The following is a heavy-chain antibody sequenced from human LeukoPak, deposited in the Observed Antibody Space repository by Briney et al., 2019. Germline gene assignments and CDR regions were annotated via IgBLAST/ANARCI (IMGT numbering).Heavy chain of an antibody. V-gene: IGHV3-30-3*01. CDR2: ISFDGNKE. J-gene: IGHJ4*02. CDR3: AREGSIVARTDY. D-gene: IGHD3-16*02. CDR1: GFTFDNYA. Sequence: GGSLRLSCEASGFTFDNYAMHWVRQAPCRRPEWVAVISFDGNKEYYPDSVKGRFTISRDNSKNTLYLQMNGLKTEDTAVYYCAREGSIVARTDYWGQGALVIVSS.